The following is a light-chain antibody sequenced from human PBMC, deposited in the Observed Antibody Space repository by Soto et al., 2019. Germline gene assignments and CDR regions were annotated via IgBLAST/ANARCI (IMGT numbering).Light chain of an antibody. CDR3: QQSEALVLS. CDR2: DAS. V-gene: IGKV1-33*01. Sequence: DIQMTQSPSSLSASVGDRVTITCQASQDITDYLHWYQQKPGKAPRLLIYDASNLETGVPSRFSGSGSGTDFAFTISSLQPEDTATYYCQQSEALVLSFGGGTMVEI. CDR1: QDITDY. J-gene: IGKJ4*01.